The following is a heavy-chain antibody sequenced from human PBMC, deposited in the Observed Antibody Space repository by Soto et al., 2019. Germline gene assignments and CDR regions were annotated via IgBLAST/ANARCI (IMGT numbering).Heavy chain of an antibody. V-gene: IGHV3-30*10. CDR1: GFTFSTFA. Sequence: GGSLRLSCAASGFTFSTFAMHWVRQAPGKGLEWVAVISYDGSNKYHIDSVKGRFTISRDNSRNTLYLQMNSLRAEDTAVYYCAKDKTSSVYCISTSCYAFDIWGQGTMVTVSS. J-gene: IGHJ3*02. CDR2: ISYDGSNK. CDR3: AKDKTSSVYCISTSCYAFDI. D-gene: IGHD2-2*01.